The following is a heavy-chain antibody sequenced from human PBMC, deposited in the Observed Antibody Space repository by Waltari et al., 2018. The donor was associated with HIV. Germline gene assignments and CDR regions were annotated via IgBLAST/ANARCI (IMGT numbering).Heavy chain of an antibody. Sequence: EVQLVESGGDLVKPGGSLRLSCVGSGFTFSSYTMNWVRRAPGKGLEWCSSLSSRSDLSFYTDSVKGRFTISRDNSKNSLFLQMNNLRADDTAVYYCARNQFCSGGSCRDAFDIWGQGAAVSVSA. V-gene: IGHV3-21*02. CDR3: ARNQFCSGGSCRDAFDI. CDR2: LSSRSDLS. J-gene: IGHJ3*02. D-gene: IGHD2-15*01. CDR1: GFTFSSYT.